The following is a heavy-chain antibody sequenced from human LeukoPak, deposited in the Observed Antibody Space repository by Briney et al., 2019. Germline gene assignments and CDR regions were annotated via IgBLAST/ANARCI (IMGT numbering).Heavy chain of an antibody. CDR1: GFTFSNYY. V-gene: IGHV3-11*01. CDR2: ISNSGSTK. J-gene: IGHJ6*03. CDR3: AREDAVAGKTSLYYYYMDV. Sequence: GGSLRLSCAASGFTFSNYYMSWIRQAPGKGLEWVSYISNSGSTKYYADSVKGRFTISRDNAKNSLYLQMNSLRAEDTAVYYCAREDAVAGKTSLYYYYMDVWGKGTTVTVS. D-gene: IGHD6-19*01.